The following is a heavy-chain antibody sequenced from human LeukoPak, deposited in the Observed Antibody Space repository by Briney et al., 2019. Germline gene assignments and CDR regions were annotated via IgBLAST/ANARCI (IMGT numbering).Heavy chain of an antibody. CDR3: ARVIAAVAGKGVLDY. CDR2: ISAYNGNT. Sequence: GASVKVSCKASGYTFTSDGISWVRQAPGQGPEWMGWISAYNGNTNYAQKLQGRVTMTTDTSTSTAYMELRSLRSDDTAVYYCARVIAAVAGKGVLDYWGQGTLVTVSS. J-gene: IGHJ4*02. V-gene: IGHV1-18*01. D-gene: IGHD6-19*01. CDR1: GYTFTSDG.